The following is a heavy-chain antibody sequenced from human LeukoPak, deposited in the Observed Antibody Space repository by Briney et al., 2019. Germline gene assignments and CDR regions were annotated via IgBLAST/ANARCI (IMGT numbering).Heavy chain of an antibody. D-gene: IGHD3-10*01. CDR1: GFTFSSYW. V-gene: IGHV3-74*01. CDR3: ARGLAPRRLLWFGELTIDY. Sequence: QAGGSLRLSCAASGFTFSSYWMHWVRQAPGKGLVWVSRINSDGSSTSYADSVKGRFTISRDNAKNTLYLQMNSLRAEDTAVYYCARGLAPRRLLWFGELTIDYWGQGTLVTVSS. CDR2: INSDGSST. J-gene: IGHJ4*02.